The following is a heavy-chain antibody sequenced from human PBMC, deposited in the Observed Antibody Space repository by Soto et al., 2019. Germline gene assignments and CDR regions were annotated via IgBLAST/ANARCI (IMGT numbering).Heavy chain of an antibody. D-gene: IGHD3-3*01. V-gene: IGHV1-2*02. Sequence: ASVKVSCKTSGFTFIGYFIHWVRHAPGQGPEWLGWVNPDNGDTNYVQKFQGRVTMTGDTSINTAFLEVSSLRSDDTAVYYCARGRFLEWFSWNRFDYWGQGTLVTVSS. J-gene: IGHJ4*02. CDR2: VNPDNGDT. CDR1: GFTFIGYF. CDR3: ARGRFLEWFSWNRFDY.